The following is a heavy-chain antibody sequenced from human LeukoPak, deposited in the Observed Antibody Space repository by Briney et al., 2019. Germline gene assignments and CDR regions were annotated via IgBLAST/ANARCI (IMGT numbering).Heavy chain of an antibody. V-gene: IGHV3-33*08. CDR1: GFIFSSYG. Sequence: GGSLRLSCAASGFIFSSYGMHWVRQAPGKGLEWVAVIWYDGSNKYYADSVKGRFTISRDNSKNTLYLQMNSLRAEDTAVYYCARGVGAKGGSEFDYWGQGTLVAVSS. CDR2: IWYDGSNK. CDR3: ARGVGAKGGSEFDY. D-gene: IGHD1-26*01. J-gene: IGHJ4*02.